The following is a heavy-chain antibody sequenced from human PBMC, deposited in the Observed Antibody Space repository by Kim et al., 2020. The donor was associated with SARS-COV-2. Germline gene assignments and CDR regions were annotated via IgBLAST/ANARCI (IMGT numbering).Heavy chain of an antibody. CDR3: ARHRPIVAVPVTFDH. CDR1: GDSISSRSYY. CDR2: INYSGTT. V-gene: IGHV4-39*01. Sequence: ETLSLTCSVSGDSISSRSYYWGWIRQAPGKGLEWLGSINYSGTTFYSLSLRSRVTMSVDTSENQFSLSLESVTAADTAFYFCARHRPIVAVPVTFDHWGQGALVTVTS. J-gene: IGHJ4*02. D-gene: IGHD2-2*01.